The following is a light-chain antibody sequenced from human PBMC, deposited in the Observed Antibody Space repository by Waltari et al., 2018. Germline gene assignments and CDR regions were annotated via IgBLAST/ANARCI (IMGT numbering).Light chain of an antibody. V-gene: IGLV3-10*01. J-gene: IGLJ1*01. CDR1: ELPRKY. CDR3: YSSDSTGLRV. Sequence: SYELTQTPSVSVSPGQTATITCSGHELPRKYAYWFQQKSGQAPRLVIYEDTKRPSGIPEGFSGSSSGTVAPLTITGAQVDDEAYYYCYSSDSTGLRVFGGGTTVVVL. CDR2: EDT.